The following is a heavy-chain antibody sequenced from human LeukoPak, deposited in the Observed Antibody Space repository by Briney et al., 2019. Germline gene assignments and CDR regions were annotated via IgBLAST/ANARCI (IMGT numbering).Heavy chain of an antibody. CDR2: ISGSGGST. CDR3: AKGGVDYDILTGYYRYGMDV. Sequence: PGGSLRLSCAAPGFTFSSYAMSWVRQAPGKGLEWVSAISGSGGSTYYADSVKGRFTISRDNSKNTLYLQMNSLRAEDTAVYYCAKGGVDYDILTGYYRYGMDVWGQGTTVTVSS. V-gene: IGHV3-23*01. D-gene: IGHD3-9*01. CDR1: GFTFSSYA. J-gene: IGHJ6*02.